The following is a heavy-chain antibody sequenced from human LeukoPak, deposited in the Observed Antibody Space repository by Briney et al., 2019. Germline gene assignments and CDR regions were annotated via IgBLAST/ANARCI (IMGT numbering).Heavy chain of an antibody. CDR3: ARGQAAAGTGLFDY. CDR1: GGSFGGYY. Sequence: PSETLSLTCAVYGGSFGGYYWSWIRQPPGKGLEWIGEINHSGSTNYNPSLKSRVTISVDTSKNQFSLKLSSVTAADTAVYYCARGQAAAGTGLFDYWGQGTLVTVSS. J-gene: IGHJ4*02. D-gene: IGHD6-13*01. CDR2: INHSGST. V-gene: IGHV4-34*01.